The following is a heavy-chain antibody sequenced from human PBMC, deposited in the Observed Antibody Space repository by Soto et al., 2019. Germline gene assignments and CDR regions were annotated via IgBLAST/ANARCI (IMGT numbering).Heavy chain of an antibody. CDR3: ARDPAAAVDY. D-gene: IGHD6-13*01. CDR1: GFTVSSNY. J-gene: IGHJ4*02. Sequence: PGGSLRLSCAASGFTVSSNYMSWVRQAPGKGLEWVSVMYSGGSTYYADSVKGRFTISRDNSRNTLYLQMNSLRAEDTAVYYCARDPAAAVDYWGQGTLVTVS. CDR2: MYSGGST. V-gene: IGHV3-53*01.